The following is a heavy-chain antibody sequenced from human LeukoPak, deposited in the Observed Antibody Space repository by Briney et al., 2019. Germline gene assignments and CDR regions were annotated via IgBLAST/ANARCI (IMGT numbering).Heavy chain of an antibody. J-gene: IGHJ3*01. CDR2: MYPGDSDT. Sequence: GESLKISCEASGYTFTDYWIAWVRQMPGKGLEWVGIMYPGDSDTRYSPSFRGQVTISADKSLNTAYLQWSSLKASDTAIYYCTKVMSSTGGAFDVWGQGTMVTVSS. CDR1: GYTFTDYW. CDR3: TKVMSSTGGAFDV. V-gene: IGHV5-51*01. D-gene: IGHD7-27*01.